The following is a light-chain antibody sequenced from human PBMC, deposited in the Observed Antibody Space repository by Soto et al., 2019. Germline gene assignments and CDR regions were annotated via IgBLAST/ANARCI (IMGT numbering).Light chain of an antibody. CDR3: CSYAGSSTSVV. V-gene: IGLV2-23*02. J-gene: IGLJ2*01. CDR1: SSDVGSYNL. Sequence: QSALTQPASVSGSPGQSITISCTGTSSDVGSYNLVSWYQQQPGKAPKLMIYEVSKRPSGVSNRFSGSKSGNTASLTISGRQAEDEADDYCCSYAGSSTSVVFGGGTKLTVL. CDR2: EVS.